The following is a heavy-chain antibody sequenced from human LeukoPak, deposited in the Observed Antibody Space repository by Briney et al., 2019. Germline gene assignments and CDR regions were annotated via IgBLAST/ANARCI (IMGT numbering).Heavy chain of an antibody. CDR3: ARDRTSGWYYFDY. D-gene: IGHD6-19*01. V-gene: IGHV1-2*02. CDR2: INPNSGGT. J-gene: IGHJ4*02. CDR1: GYTFTGYY. Sequence: ASVKVSCKASGYTFTGYYMHWVRQAPGQGLEWIGWINPNSGGTNYAQKFQGRVTMTRDTSISTAYMELSRLRSDDTAVYYCARDRTSGWYYFDYWGQGTLVTVSS.